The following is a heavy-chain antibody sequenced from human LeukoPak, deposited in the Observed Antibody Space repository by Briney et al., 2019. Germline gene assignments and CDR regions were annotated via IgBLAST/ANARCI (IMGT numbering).Heavy chain of an antibody. Sequence: GGSLRLSCAASGFTFSSYWMSWVRQAPGKGLEWVSVIYSGGSTYYADSVKGRFTISRDNSKNTLYLQMNSLRAEDTAVYYCARGLDDFWSGYYPGSDYYYGMDVWGQGTTVTVSS. CDR1: GFTFSSYW. CDR3: ARGLDDFWSGYYPGSDYYYGMDV. V-gene: IGHV3-53*01. J-gene: IGHJ6*02. CDR2: IYSGGST. D-gene: IGHD3-3*01.